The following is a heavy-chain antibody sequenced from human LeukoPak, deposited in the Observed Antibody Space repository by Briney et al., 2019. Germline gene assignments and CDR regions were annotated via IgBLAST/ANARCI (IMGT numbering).Heavy chain of an antibody. J-gene: IGHJ4*02. D-gene: IGHD2-2*01. Sequence: SGTLSLTCDVSGGSITNINWWSWIRQPPGKGLEWIGEIIHTGTTNYNPSLKSRVYISLDTSKNQFSLRLSSVTAADTAVYYCARNIVVVPAAMRDRGPQFDYWGQGSLVTVSS. CDR3: ARNIVVVPAAMRDRGPQFDY. CDR1: GGSITNINW. CDR2: IIHTGTT. V-gene: IGHV4-4*02.